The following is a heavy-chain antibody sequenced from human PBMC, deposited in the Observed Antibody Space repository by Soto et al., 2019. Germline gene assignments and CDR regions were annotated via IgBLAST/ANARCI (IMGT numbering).Heavy chain of an antibody. CDR3: TKVIYCSSTSCYGMDV. CDR2: ISGSGGST. D-gene: IGHD2-2*01. Sequence: PGGSLRLSCAASGFTFGSYAMSWVRQAPGKGLEWVSAISGSGGSTYYAGSVKGRFTISRDNSKNKLYLQMNSLRAEDTALYYCTKVIYCSSTSCYGMDVWGQGTTVTVSS. CDR1: GFTFGSYA. V-gene: IGHV3-23*01. J-gene: IGHJ6*02.